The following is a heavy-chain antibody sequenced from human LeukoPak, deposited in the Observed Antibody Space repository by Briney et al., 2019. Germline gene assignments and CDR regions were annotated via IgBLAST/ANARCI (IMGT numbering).Heavy chain of an antibody. V-gene: IGHV3-21*01. J-gene: IGHJ6*02. CDR2: ISTSSSYI. Sequence: GGSLRLSCAASGFTFSDYSITWVRQAPGKGLEWVSYISTSSSYIYYADSVKGRFTISRDNAKNSMFLQMNSLRAEDTAVYYCARSSERYYYGMDVWGRGTTVTVSS. CDR3: ARSSERYYYGMDV. CDR1: GFTFSDYS.